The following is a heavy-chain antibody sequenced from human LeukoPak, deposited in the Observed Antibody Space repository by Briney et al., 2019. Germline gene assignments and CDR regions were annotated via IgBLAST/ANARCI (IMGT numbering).Heavy chain of an antibody. CDR1: GFTFSSYG. D-gene: IGHD2-2*02. J-gene: IGHJ4*02. Sequence: GGSLRLSCAASGFTFSSYGMHWVRQAPGKGLEWVAVISYDGSNKYYADSVKGRFTIPRDNSKNTLYLQMNSLRAEDTAVYYCAKKGCSSTSCYTMEFDYWGQGTLVTVSS. CDR3: AKKGCSSTSCYTMEFDY. CDR2: ISYDGSNK. V-gene: IGHV3-30*18.